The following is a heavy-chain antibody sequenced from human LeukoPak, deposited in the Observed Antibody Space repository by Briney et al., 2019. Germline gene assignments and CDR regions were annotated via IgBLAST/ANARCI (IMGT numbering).Heavy chain of an antibody. D-gene: IGHD2-15*01. CDR2: ISSGSRTI. CDR1: GFSFSGYS. V-gene: IGHV3-48*01. Sequence: GGSLRLSCAASGFSFSGYSMNWVRQALGRGLEWISYISSGSRTIFYADSVKGRFTISRDNAKNSLYLLMNSLRSEDTAVYYCARNPSSRGSGGSCYPYCYYYYMDVWGKGTTVTVSS. J-gene: IGHJ6*03. CDR3: ARNPSSRGSGGSCYPYCYYYYMDV.